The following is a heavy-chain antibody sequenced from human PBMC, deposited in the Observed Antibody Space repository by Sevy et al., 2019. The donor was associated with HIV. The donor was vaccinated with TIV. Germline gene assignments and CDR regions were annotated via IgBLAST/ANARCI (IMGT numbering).Heavy chain of an antibody. V-gene: IGHV3-23*01. CDR1: GFTFIAFG. Sequence: GESLKISCSASGFTFIAFGMTWVRQAPGKGLEWVSGISGGGAATAHADSVKGRFTISRDNSKNTLYLQMNSLTAADTAVYYCARYGRIPVAGHTWFDPWGLGTLVTVSS. J-gene: IGHJ5*02. CDR2: ISGGGAAT. D-gene: IGHD6-19*01. CDR3: ARYGRIPVAGHTWFDP.